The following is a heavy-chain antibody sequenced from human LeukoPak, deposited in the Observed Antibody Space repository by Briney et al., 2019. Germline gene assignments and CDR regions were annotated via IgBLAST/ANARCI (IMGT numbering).Heavy chain of an antibody. Sequence: SGPTLVKPTQTLTLTCTSSGFSLSTSGVGVGWIRQPPGKALEWLALIYWNDDKRYSPSLKSRLTITKDTSKNQVVLTMTNMDPVDTATYYCAPNFKGPWYFDYWGQGTLVTVSS. CDR3: APNFKGPWYFDY. V-gene: IGHV2-5*01. CDR1: GFSLSTSGVG. J-gene: IGHJ4*02. CDR2: IYWNDDK. D-gene: IGHD4/OR15-4a*01.